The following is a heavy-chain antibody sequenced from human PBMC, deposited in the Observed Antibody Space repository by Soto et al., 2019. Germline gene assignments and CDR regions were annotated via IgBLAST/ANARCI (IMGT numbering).Heavy chain of an antibody. CDR1: GYTFISYG. CDR3: ARAGYATSWVGSLHTGVHGVEIDF. V-gene: IGHV1-18*01. Sequence: QVKLVQSGAEVKKAGASVKVSCKASGYTFISYGIAWVRQAPGQGLEWMGGISTYNGKTNYAQKFQDRVTMTTDTSTSTGYMDVRSLRSDDTALYYCARAGYATSWVGSLHTGVHGVEIDFWGQGTLVTVPS. CDR2: ISTYNGKT. J-gene: IGHJ4*02. D-gene: IGHD6-13*01.